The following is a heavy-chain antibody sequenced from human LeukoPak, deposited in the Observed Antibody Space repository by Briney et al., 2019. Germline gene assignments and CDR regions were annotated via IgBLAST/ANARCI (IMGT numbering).Heavy chain of an antibody. V-gene: IGHV3-64*01. J-gene: IGHJ4*02. CDR1: GFTFSSYA. CDR3: ARAGGYCTNGVCYTEPFDY. Sequence: GGSLRLSCAASGFTFSSYAMHWVRQAPGKGLEYVSAISSNVGSTYYANSGKGRFTISTDNSKNTLYLQMGSLRAEDMAVYYCARAGGYCTNGVCYTEPFDYWGQGTPVTVSS. D-gene: IGHD2-8*01. CDR2: ISSNVGST.